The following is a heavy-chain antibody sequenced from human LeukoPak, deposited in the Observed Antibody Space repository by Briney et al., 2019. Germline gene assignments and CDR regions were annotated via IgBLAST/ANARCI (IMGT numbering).Heavy chain of an antibody. Sequence: SQTLSLTCAISGDSVFSNSAAWNWVRQSPSRGLEWLGRTYYRSKWYNDYAVSVKSRITINPDTSKNQFSLQLNSVTPEDTAVYYCAREGYSSSPTAPFDPWGQGTLVTVSS. CDR3: AREGYSSSPTAPFDP. V-gene: IGHV6-1*01. CDR1: GDSVFSNSAA. D-gene: IGHD6-13*01. J-gene: IGHJ5*02. CDR2: TYYRSKWYN.